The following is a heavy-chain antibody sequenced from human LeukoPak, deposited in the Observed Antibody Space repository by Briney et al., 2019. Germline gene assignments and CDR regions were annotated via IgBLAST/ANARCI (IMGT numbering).Heavy chain of an antibody. CDR2: IYTGGST. CDR1: GGSISSYY. J-gene: IGHJ4*02. D-gene: IGHD1-26*01. V-gene: IGHV4-4*07. CDR3: ARENTGSYREFDF. Sequence: SETLCLTCTVSGGSISSYYWSWIRQPAGKGLEWIGRIYTGGSTNYNPSLKSRVTMPVDSSNNQFSLKLSSVTAADTAVYYCARENTGSYREFDFWGQGTLVTVSS.